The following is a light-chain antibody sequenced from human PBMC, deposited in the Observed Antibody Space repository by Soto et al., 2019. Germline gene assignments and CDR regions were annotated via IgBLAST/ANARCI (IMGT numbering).Light chain of an antibody. J-gene: IGLJ2*01. CDR1: SSNIENNY. V-gene: IGLV1-51*01. Sequence: QSVLTPPPSVSAAPGQKVTLSCSGSSSNIENNYVSWYQQFPGTAPKLLIYDNNKRPSGIPDRFSGSKSGTSATLGITGLQTGDEADYYCGTWDSSLSAVVFGGGTKLTVL. CDR3: GTWDSSLSAVV. CDR2: DNN.